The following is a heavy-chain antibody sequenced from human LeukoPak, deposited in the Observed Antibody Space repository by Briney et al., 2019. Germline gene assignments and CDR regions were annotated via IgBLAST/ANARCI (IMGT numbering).Heavy chain of an antibody. CDR3: TTTSGNYNLY. J-gene: IGHJ4*02. V-gene: IGHV1-24*01. D-gene: IGHD1-26*01. CDR2: FDPEEGET. CDR1: LYTVTQCS. Sequence: GASVKVSCTVSLYTVTQCSIHYVRHAPGKGLEWMGGFDPEEGETIYAQNFQGRVTMTEDTSTDTAYMELSSLTSEDTAVYYCTTTSGNYNLYWGQGTLVNVSS.